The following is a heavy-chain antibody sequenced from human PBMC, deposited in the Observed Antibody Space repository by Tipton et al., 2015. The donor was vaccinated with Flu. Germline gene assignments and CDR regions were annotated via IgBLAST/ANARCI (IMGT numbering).Heavy chain of an antibody. V-gene: IGHV3-7*03. CDR1: GFTFGSFW. Sequence: SLRLSCETSGFTFGSFWMAWVRQAPGKGLEWVANINQDGSEKYSVDSVKGRFTISRDNAKNSLYLQMNSLRAEDTAVYYCARAIAAAGSFWGQGTLVTVSS. CDR2: INQDGSEK. CDR3: ARAIAAAGSF. D-gene: IGHD6-13*01. J-gene: IGHJ4*02.